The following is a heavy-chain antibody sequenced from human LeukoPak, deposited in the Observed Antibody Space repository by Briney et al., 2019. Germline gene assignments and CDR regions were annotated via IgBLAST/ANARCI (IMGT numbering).Heavy chain of an antibody. Sequence: GGSLRLSCAASGFTFSSYDMHWVRQAPGKGLEWVAVIWYDGSNKYYADSVKGRFTISRDNSKNPLYLQMNSLRAQDTAVYYCAKATILRYGGEGCMDVWGQGTTVTVSS. CDR1: GFTFSSYD. D-gene: IGHD3-9*01. J-gene: IGHJ6*02. CDR2: IWYDGSNK. V-gene: IGHV3-33*06. CDR3: AKATILRYGGEGCMDV.